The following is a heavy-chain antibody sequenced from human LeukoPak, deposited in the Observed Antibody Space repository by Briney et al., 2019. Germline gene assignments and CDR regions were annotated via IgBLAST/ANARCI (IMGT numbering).Heavy chain of an antibody. D-gene: IGHD3-22*01. CDR1: GYTFTSYH. V-gene: IGHV1-46*01. CDR3: ARGSPPRRNYDSRGYYSYYFDY. J-gene: IGHJ4*02. CDR2: INPSGGTT. Sequence: ASVKVSCKASGYTFTSYHMHWVRQAPGQGLEWMGIINPSGGTTNYAQKFRGRVTMTTDTSTSTVYMELRSLRSDDTAVYYCARGSPPRRNYDSRGYYSYYFDYWGQGTLVTVSS.